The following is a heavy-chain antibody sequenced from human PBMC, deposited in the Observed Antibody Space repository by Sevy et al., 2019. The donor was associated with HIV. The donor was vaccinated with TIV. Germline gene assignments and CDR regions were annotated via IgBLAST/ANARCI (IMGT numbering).Heavy chain of an antibody. CDR3: ARDAGETTRDCYSRY. V-gene: IGHV1-2*02. Sequence: ASVKVSCKASGYTFTGYYMHWVRQAPGQGLEWMGWINPNSGGTNYAQKFQGRVTMTRDTSISTAYMELSRLRSDDTAVYYCARDAGETTRDCYSRYWGQGTLVTVSS. CDR1: GYTFTGYY. CDR2: INPNSGGT. D-gene: IGHD2-21*02. J-gene: IGHJ4*02.